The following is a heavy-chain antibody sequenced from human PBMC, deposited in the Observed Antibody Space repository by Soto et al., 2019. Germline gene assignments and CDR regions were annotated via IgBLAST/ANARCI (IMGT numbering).Heavy chain of an antibody. J-gene: IGHJ4*02. D-gene: IGHD3-9*01. CDR2: IYYSGST. CDR3: ARHSTLEGRYFDWLSPFDY. V-gene: IGHV4-39*01. Sequence: SETLSITCTVSGGSISSGDYYWSWIRQPPGKGLEWIGSIYYSGSTYYNPSLKSRVTISVDTSKNQFSLKLSSVTAADTAVYYCARHSTLEGRYFDWLSPFDYWGQGTLVTVSS. CDR1: GGSISSGDYY.